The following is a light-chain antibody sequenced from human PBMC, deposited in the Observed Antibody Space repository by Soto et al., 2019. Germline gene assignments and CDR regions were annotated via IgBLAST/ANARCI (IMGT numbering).Light chain of an antibody. Sequence: RATLSCRASQSVSNNYLAWYQQKPGQAPRLLIYGASNRATGIPDRFSGSGSVIDLTPTFDIRVRARLSGYYCLQNGRSRRFGEGTKVDIK. J-gene: IGKJ1*01. CDR3: LQNGRSRR. CDR1: QSVSNNY. CDR2: GAS. V-gene: IGKV3-20*01.